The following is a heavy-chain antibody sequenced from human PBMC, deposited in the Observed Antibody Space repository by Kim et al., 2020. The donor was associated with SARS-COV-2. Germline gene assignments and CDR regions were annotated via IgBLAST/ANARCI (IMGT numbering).Heavy chain of an antibody. CDR1: GDSVSGRSYY. D-gene: IGHD2-2*01. J-gene: IGHJ6*02. CDR3: AAYCSEVSCSHLHYYGMDV. Sequence: SETLSLTCTVSGDSVSGRSYYWTWIRQPPGKRLGWLGNIYYNGHTNYNPSLTSRITISVDTSKNQFSLNLRTVTAADTAVYYCAAYCSEVSCSHLHYYGMDVWGQGTTVTVSS. V-gene: IGHV4-61*01. CDR2: IYYNGHT.